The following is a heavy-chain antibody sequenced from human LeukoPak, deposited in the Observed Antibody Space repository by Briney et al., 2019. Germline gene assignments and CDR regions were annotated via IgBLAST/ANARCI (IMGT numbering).Heavy chain of an antibody. V-gene: IGHV4-39*01. J-gene: IGHJ3*02. CDR2: IYYSGST. D-gene: IGHD6-19*01. CDR1: GFSLGTSGVG. CDR3: AIQGGYSSGWYRSFGAFDI. Sequence: SGPTLVNPTQTLTLTCTFSGFSLGTSGVGVGWIRQPPGKGLEWIGSIYYSGSTDYNPSLKSRVTISVDTSKNQFSLKLSSVTAADTAVYYCAIQGGYSSGWYRSFGAFDIWGQGTMVTVSS.